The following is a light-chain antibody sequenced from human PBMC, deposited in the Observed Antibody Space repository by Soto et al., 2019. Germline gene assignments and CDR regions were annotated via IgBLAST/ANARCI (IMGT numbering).Light chain of an antibody. J-gene: IGKJ4*01. CDR1: QSVSSY. Sequence: EIVLTQSPGTLSLSPGERATISCRASQSVSSYLAWYQQKPGQAPRLIIYDAYNRATGIPARFSGSGSGTDFTLTISSLEPEDFAVYYCQQSSNWPPLTFGGGTKVDIK. V-gene: IGKV3-11*01. CDR2: DAY. CDR3: QQSSNWPPLT.